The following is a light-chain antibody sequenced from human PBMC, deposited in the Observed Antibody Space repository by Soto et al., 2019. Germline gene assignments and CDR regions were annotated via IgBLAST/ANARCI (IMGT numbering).Light chain of an antibody. J-gene: IGKJ1*01. CDR2: DAS. CDR3: QQYGSIPWT. V-gene: IGKV3-20*01. Sequence: EIVLTQSPGPLSLSPGERATLSCRATESVVSNYLAWYQLKPGQAPRLLIYDASSRATGIPDRFSGSGSGTDFTLTISRLEPEDFAVYYCQQYGSIPWTFGQGTKVDIK. CDR1: ESVVSNY.